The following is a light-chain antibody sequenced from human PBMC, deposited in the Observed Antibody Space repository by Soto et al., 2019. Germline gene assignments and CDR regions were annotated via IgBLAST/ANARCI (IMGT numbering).Light chain of an antibody. CDR3: SSYTTSNTLV. V-gene: IGLV2-14*01. J-gene: IGLJ2*01. CDR1: SSDVGAYTY. Sequence: QSVLTQPASVSGSPGQSITISCTGTSSDVGAYTYVSWYQQHPGKAPKLMIFEVSDRPSGVSNRFSGSKSGNTASLTISGLQAEDEADYYCSSYTTSNTLVFGGGTNVTVL. CDR2: EVS.